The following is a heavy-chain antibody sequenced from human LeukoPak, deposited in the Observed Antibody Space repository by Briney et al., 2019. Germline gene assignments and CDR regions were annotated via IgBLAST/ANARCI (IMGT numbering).Heavy chain of an antibody. CDR3: ARTSAAYSLNYAFDL. CDR1: GYSISSGYY. V-gene: IGHV4-38-2*02. Sequence: SETLSLACTVSGYSISSGYYWGWVRQPPGKGLEWIGSIYHSGSTYYNPSLKSRVPISVDTSKNQFSLKLNSVTAADTAVYYCARTSAAYSLNYAFDLWGQGTLVTVS. D-gene: IGHD2-15*01. J-gene: IGHJ3*01. CDR2: IYHSGST.